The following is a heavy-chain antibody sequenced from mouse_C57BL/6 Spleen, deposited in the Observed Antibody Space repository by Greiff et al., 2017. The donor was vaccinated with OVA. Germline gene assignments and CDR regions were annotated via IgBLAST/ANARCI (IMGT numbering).Heavy chain of an antibody. V-gene: IGHV6-3*01. J-gene: IGHJ3*01. D-gene: IGHD1-1*01. Sequence: EVQRVESGGGLVQPGGSMKLSCVASGFTFSNYWMNWVRQSPEKGLEWVAQIRLKSDNYATHYAESVKGRFTISRDDSKSSVYLQMNNLRAEDTGIYYCTFTTVVPFAYWGQGTLVTVSA. CDR1: GFTFSNYW. CDR3: TFTTVVPFAY. CDR2: IRLKSDNYAT.